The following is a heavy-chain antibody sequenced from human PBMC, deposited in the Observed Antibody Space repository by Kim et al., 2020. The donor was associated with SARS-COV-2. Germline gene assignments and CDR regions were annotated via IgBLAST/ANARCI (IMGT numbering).Heavy chain of an antibody. CDR2: IKSKTDGGTT. D-gene: IGHD5-12*01. CDR1: GFTFSNAW. Sequence: GGSLRLSCAASGFTFSNAWMSWVRQAPGKGLEWVGRIKSKTDGGTTDYAAPVKGRFTISRDDSKNTLYLQMNSLKTEDTAVYYCTTISGYGPATPYYYYGMDVWGQGTTVTVSS. CDR3: TTISGYGPATPYYYYGMDV. J-gene: IGHJ6*02. V-gene: IGHV3-15*01.